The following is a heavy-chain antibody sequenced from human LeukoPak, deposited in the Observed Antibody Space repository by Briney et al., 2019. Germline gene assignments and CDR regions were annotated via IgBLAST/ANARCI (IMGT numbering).Heavy chain of an antibody. CDR1: GGSFSGYY. V-gene: IGHV4-34*01. Sequence: SETLSLTCAVYGGSFSGYYWSWVRQPPGKRLEWIGDINDSGITNYNPSVKSRVTISVDTSNNQFFLRLTSVTAADTAVYYCARIGRVARDFRHWGPGTLVIVSS. D-gene: IGHD2-15*01. CDR3: ARIGRVARDFRH. CDR2: INDSGIT. J-gene: IGHJ1*01.